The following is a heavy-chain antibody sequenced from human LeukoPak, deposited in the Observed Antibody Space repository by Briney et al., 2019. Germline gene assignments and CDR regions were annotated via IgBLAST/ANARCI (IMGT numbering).Heavy chain of an antibody. CDR3: ARRAMRAMVRGVMTGSYMDV. CDR2: IYYSGST. V-gene: IGHV4-39*07. CDR1: GGSISSSSYY. D-gene: IGHD3-10*01. J-gene: IGHJ6*03. Sequence: SETLSLTCTVSGGSISSSSYYWGWIRQPPGKGLEWIGSIYYSGSTNYNPSLKSRVTISVDTSKNQFSLKLSSVTAADTAVYYCARRAMRAMVRGVMTGSYMDVWGKGTTVTISS.